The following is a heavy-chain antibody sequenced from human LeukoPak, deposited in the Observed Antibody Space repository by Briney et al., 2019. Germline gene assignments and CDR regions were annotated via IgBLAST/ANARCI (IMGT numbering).Heavy chain of an antibody. J-gene: IGHJ4*02. CDR3: AAQGGSGDLRY. CDR1: GFTFSSYD. V-gene: IGHV3-15*01. D-gene: IGHD4-17*01. CDR2: IKRIIDGATT. Sequence: GGSLRLSCAASGFTFSSYDMNWVRQAPGKGLEWVGRIKRIIDGATTDYAAPVKGRFTVSRDDSINTLYLQMSSLKTEDTAVYYCAAQGGSGDLRYWGQGTLVTVSS.